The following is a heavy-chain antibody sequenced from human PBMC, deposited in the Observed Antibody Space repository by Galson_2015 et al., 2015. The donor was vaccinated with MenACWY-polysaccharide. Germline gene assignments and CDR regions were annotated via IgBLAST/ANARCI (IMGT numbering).Heavy chain of an antibody. CDR2: ISDSDGRT. CDR3: ARDPRGARSSYFDN. Sequence: SLRLSCAASGFTFSSYAMNWVRQAPGKGLEWVSAISDSDGRTYFADSVKGRFIISRDNAKNSLYLQMNSLRAEDAAVYFCARDPRGARSSYFDNWGQGILVTVSS. J-gene: IGHJ4*02. V-gene: IGHV3-23*01. D-gene: IGHD3-10*01. CDR1: GFTFSSYA.